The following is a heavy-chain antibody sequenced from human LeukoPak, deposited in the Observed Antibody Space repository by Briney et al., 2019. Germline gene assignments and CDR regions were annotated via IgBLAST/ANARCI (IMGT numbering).Heavy chain of an antibody. CDR3: AREGSSWNFAF. CDR1: GFTFSSYS. D-gene: IGHD6-6*01. CDR2: ISSSSSTI. V-gene: IGHV3-48*04. Sequence: PGGSLRLSCAASGFTFSSYSMNWVRQAPGKGLEWVSYISSSSSTIYYADSVKGRFTISRDNAKNSLYLQMNSLRAEDTAVYYCAREGSSWNFAFWGQGTLVTVSS. J-gene: IGHJ4*02.